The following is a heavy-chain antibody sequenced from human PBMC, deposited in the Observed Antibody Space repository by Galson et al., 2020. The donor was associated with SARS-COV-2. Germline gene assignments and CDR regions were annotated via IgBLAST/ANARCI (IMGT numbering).Heavy chain of an antibody. D-gene: IGHD3-10*01. CDR2: IFPCDSDN. CDR3: ARRGLLWFGEPDFDY. V-gene: IGHV5-51*01. CDR1: GNTLSNYW. J-gene: IGHJ4*02. Sequence: GESLEIPCRGPGNTLSNYWNGRVRQMPGKGPEWRGVIFPCDSDNKYSPSFQGQVTISADKSISTAYRQWSSLKAPDTAMYYCARRGLLWFGEPDFDYWGQGTQVTVSS.